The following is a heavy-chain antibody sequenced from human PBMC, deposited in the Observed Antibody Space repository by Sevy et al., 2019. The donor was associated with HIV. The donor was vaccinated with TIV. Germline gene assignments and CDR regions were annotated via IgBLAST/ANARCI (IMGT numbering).Heavy chain of an antibody. V-gene: IGHV3-23*01. CDR2: ISGSGGSK. CDR3: AYGPVREDRSADYKYYGMDV. CDR1: GFTFSSYA. J-gene: IGHJ6*02. D-gene: IGHD3-22*01. Sequence: GGSLRLSCAASGFTFSSYAMRWVRQAPGKGLEWVSAISGSGGSKYYADSVKGRFTISRDNSKNTLYLQMNSLRAEDTAVYYGAYGPVREDRSADYKYYGMDVWGQGTTVTVSS.